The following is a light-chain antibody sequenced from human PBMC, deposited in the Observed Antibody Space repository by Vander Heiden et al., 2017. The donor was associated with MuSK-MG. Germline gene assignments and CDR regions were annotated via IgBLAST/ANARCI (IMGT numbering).Light chain of an antibody. CDR1: SLRSYY. J-gene: IGLJ2*01. V-gene: IGLV3-19*01. Sequence: SSELTQDPAVSVALGQPVRITCQGDSLRSYYASWYPQKPGQAPILVIYGKNIRPSGIPARFSGSISGNTAAVTISGAQAEDEADYYCHCLDSSGNHLVFGGGTKLTVL. CDR2: GKN. CDR3: HCLDSSGNHLV.